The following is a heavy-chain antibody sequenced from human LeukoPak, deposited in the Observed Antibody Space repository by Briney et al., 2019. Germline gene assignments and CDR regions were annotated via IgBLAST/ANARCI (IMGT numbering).Heavy chain of an antibody. V-gene: IGHV3-9*03. CDR1: GFTFDDYA. D-gene: IGHD6-13*01. CDR2: ISWNSGSI. CDR3: AKDIYSSLDAFDI. J-gene: IGHJ3*02. Sequence: GGSLRLSCAASGFTFDDYAMHWVRQAPGKGLEWVSGISWNSGSIGYADSVKGRFTISRDNAKNSLYLQMNSLRAEDMALYYCAKDIYSSLDAFDIWGQGTMVTVSS.